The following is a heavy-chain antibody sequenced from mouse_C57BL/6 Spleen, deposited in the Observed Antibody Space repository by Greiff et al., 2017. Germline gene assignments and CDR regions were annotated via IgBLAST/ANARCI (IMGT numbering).Heavy chain of an antibody. CDR1: GYTFTSYW. CDR2: IDPSDSYT. Sequence: VQLQQSGAELVRPGTSVKLSCKASGYTFTSYWMHWVKQRPGQGLEWIGVIDPSDSYTNYNQKFKGKATLTVDTSSSTAYMQLSSLTSEDSAVYYCARRGPYSNYDFDYWGQGTTLTVSS. J-gene: IGHJ2*01. V-gene: IGHV1-59*01. D-gene: IGHD2-5*01. CDR3: ARRGPYSNYDFDY.